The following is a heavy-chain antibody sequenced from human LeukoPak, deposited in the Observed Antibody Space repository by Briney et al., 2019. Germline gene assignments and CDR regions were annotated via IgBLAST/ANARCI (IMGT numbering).Heavy chain of an antibody. D-gene: IGHD3-22*01. J-gene: IGHJ4*02. CDR3: ARDHDDSSGCLDY. CDR2: ISSSSSYI. V-gene: IGHV3-21*01. Sequence: GGSLRLSCAASGFTFSSYGMHWVRQAPGKGLEWFSSISSSSSYIYYADSVKGRFTISRDNAKNSLYLQMNSLRAEDTAVYYCARDHDDSSGCLDYWGQGTLVTVSS. CDR1: GFTFSSYG.